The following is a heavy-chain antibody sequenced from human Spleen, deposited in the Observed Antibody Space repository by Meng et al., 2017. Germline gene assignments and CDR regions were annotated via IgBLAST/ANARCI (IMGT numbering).Heavy chain of an antibody. CDR2: IITKTNNYAT. V-gene: IGHV3-73*02. D-gene: IGHD6-19*01. J-gene: IGHJ3*02. Sequence: VEPVESGGGLVQPGGSLKLSCAASGFIFSGSDIHWVRQASGKGLEWVGRIITKTNNYATVYAASVKGRFTISRDDSLTTAYLQMNSLRSEDTALYYCTVYITGHIWGRGTMVTVSS. CDR3: TVYITGHI. CDR1: GFIFSGSD.